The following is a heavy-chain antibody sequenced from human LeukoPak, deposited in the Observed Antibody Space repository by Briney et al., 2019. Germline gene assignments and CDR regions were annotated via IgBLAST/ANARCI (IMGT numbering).Heavy chain of an antibody. CDR1: GFTFSSYS. CDR3: AKDRCSNGVGCYYYYMDV. Sequence: PGGSLRLSCAASGFTFSSYSMNWVRPAPGKGLEWVSSISSSSSYIYYADSVKGRFSISRDSSKNILYLQMNSLRAEDTAVYYCAKDRCSNGVGCYYYYMDVWGKGTTVTISS. D-gene: IGHD2-8*01. CDR2: ISSSSSYI. V-gene: IGHV3-21*01. J-gene: IGHJ6*03.